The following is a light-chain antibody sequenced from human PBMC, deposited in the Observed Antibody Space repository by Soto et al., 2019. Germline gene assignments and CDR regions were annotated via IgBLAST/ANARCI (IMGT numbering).Light chain of an antibody. CDR1: QGVGTN. J-gene: IGKJ2*01. V-gene: IGKV3-15*01. Sequence: ETVMTQSPGTLSVSPEERATISCRASQGVGTNVAWYQHFPGQAPRLLIHGASTRANGVPARFSGSGSGTEFTLTITSVQSEDFATYYCQQYNDWPPNYTFGRGTKLEIK. CDR2: GAS. CDR3: QQYNDWPPNYT.